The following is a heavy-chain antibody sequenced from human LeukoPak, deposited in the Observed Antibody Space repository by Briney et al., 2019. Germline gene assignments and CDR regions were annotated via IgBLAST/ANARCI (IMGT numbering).Heavy chain of an antibody. D-gene: IGHD4-23*01. CDR1: GFTFSSYA. Sequence: PGGSLRLSCAASGFTFSSYAMHWVRQAPGKGLEWVAVISYDGSNKYYADSVKGRFTISRDNSQNTLYLQMNSLRGEDTAIYYCARSVVTPSSWFDPWGQGTLVTVSS. CDR2: ISYDGSNK. V-gene: IGHV3-30-3*01. CDR3: ARSVVTPSSWFDP. J-gene: IGHJ5*02.